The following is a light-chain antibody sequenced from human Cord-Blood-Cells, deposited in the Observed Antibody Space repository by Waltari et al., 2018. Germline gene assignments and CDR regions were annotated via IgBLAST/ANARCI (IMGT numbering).Light chain of an antibody. Sequence: DHQTTQSPSSLTVSVGDRGTMPCRASQSISSYLNWYHQKPGKAPKLLIYAASSLQSGVPSRFSGSGSGTDFTLTISSLQPEDFAAYYCQQSYSTPYTFGQGTKLEIK. CDR2: AAS. CDR3: QQSYSTPYT. CDR1: QSISSY. V-gene: IGKV1-39*01. J-gene: IGKJ2*01.